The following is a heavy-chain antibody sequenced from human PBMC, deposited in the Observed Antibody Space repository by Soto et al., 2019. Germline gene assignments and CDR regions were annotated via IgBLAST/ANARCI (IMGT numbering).Heavy chain of an antibody. J-gene: IGHJ6*02. D-gene: IGHD4-17*01. CDR2: INSDGSST. Sequence: GGSLRLSCAASGFIFSSYWMHWVRQAPVKGLVWVSRINSDGSSTNYADSVKGRFTISRDNAKNTLYLQMNSLRAEDTAVYYCAKRGYGDYGAGYYYYGMDVWGQGTTVTVSS. CDR3: AKRGYGDYGAGYYYYGMDV. CDR1: GFIFSSYW. V-gene: IGHV3-74*01.